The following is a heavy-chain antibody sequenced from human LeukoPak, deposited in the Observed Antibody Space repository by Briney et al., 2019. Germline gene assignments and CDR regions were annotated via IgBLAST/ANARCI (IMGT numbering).Heavy chain of an antibody. V-gene: IGHV4-39*01. CDR3: ARRGVYDFWTGYYRGYFDY. CDR1: GGSISTSNYY. Sequence: SETLSLTCTVSGGSISTSNYYWGWIRQPPGKGLEWIGSIYNSERIYYNPSLKSRVTISVDTSKNQFSLKLSSVTAADTAVYYCARRGVYDFWTGYYRGYFDYWGQGTLVTVSS. J-gene: IGHJ4*02. D-gene: IGHD3-3*01. CDR2: IYNSERI.